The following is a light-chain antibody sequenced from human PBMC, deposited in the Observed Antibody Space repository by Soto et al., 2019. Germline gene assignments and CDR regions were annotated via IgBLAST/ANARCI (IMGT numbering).Light chain of an antibody. CDR1: SSDVGSYNL. V-gene: IGLV2-23*03. CDR3: CSYAGSSTFNV. CDR2: EGS. J-gene: IGLJ1*01. Sequence: QSVLTQPASVSGSPGQSITISCTGTSSDVGSYNLVSWYQQHPGKAHKLMIYEGSKRPSGVSNRFSGSKSGNTASLTISGLQAEDEADYYCCSYAGSSTFNVFGTGTKVTVL.